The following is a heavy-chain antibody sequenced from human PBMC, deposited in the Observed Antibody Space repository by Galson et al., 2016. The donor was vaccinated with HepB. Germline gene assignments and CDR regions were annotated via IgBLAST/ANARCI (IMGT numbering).Heavy chain of an antibody. V-gene: IGHV3-23*01. D-gene: IGHD1-26*01. J-gene: IGHJ4*02. CDR2: ISGSGGST. Sequence: SLRLSCAASGFTFSTYTMNWVRQAPGKGLEWVSSISGSGGSTYYRDSVKGRFTISRDNSKNTLYLQMNSLRAEDTAVYYRTKDARASDYWGQGTLVTVSS. CDR3: TKDARASDY. CDR1: GFTFSTYT.